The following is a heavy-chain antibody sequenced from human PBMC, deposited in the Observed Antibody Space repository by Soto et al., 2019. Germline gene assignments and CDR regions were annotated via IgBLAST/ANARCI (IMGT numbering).Heavy chain of an antibody. V-gene: IGHV4-4*07. CDR3: SRVGCSNSKCYTRGMDV. CDR1: GGSITDYS. CDR2: IFSSGST. Sequence: SETLSLTCTVSGGSITDYSWVWIRQPAGKGLEWIGRIFSSGSTNYNPSLKSRVTMSLDTSKDQFSLHLNSVTAADTAVYYCSRVGCSNSKCYTRGMDVWGQGTTVTVSS. J-gene: IGHJ6*02. D-gene: IGHD2-2*01.